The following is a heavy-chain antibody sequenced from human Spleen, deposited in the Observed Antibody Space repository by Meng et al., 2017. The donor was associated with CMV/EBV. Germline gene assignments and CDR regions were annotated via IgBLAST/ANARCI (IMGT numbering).Heavy chain of an antibody. CDR2: INPNSGGT. J-gene: IGHJ4*02. CDR3: ARVDTYDSAAFDY. CDR1: GYTFTGYY. V-gene: IGHV1-2*02. D-gene: IGHD3-22*01. Sequence: ASVKVSCKASGYTFTGYYMHWVRQAPGQGLEWMGWINPNSGGTNYAQKFQGRVTMTRDTSISTAYMELSRLRSDDTAVYYCARVDTYDSAAFDYWGQGALVTVSS.